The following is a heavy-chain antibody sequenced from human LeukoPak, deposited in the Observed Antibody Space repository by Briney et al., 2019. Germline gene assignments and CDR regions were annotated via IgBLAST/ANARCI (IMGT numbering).Heavy chain of an antibody. CDR3: ASSYSSSQRGAFDI. D-gene: IGHD6-6*01. J-gene: IGHJ3*02. Sequence: GRSLRLSCAASGFTFSSYAMHWVRQAPGKGLEWVAVISYDGSNKYYADSVKGRFTISRDNSKNTLYLQMNSLRAEDTAVYYCASSYSSSQRGAFDIWGQGTMVTVSS. V-gene: IGHV3-30-3*01. CDR1: GFTFSSYA. CDR2: ISYDGSNK.